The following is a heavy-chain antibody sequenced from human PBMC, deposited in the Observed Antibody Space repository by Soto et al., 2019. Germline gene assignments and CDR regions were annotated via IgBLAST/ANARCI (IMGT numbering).Heavy chain of an antibody. V-gene: IGHV3-21*01. CDR3: ARVEWLVRYYYYYGMDV. CDR2: ISSSSSYI. D-gene: IGHD6-19*01. J-gene: IGHJ6*02. CDR1: GFTFSSYS. Sequence: GGSLRLSCAASGFTFSSYSMNWVRQAPGKGLEWVSSISSSSSYIYYADSVKGRFTISRDNAKNSLYLQMNSLRAEDTAVYYCARVEWLVRYYYYYGMDVWGQGTTVTVSS.